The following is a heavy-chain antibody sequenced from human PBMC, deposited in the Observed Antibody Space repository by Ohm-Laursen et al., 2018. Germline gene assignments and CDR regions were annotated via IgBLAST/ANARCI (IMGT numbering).Heavy chain of an antibody. D-gene: IGHD5-12*01. V-gene: IGHV3-33*01. CDR3: ARDRGGHSGYGDAFDI. CDR2: IWFDTSNA. CDR1: GFTFSDYV. Sequence: SLRLSCSATGFTFSDYVMHWVRQAPDKGLEWVAVIWFDTSNAYYGDSVKGRFTISRDNSKNTLYLQMNSLRAEDTAMYYCARDRGGHSGYGDAFDIWGQGTMVTVSS. J-gene: IGHJ3*02.